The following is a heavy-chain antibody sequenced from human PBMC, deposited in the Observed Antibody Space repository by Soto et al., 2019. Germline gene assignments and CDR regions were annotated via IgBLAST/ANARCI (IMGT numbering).Heavy chain of an antibody. J-gene: IGHJ6*02. CDR1: GYSFTSYW. Sequence: PGESLKISCKGSGYSFTSYWISWVRQMPGKGLEWMGRIDPSDSYTNYSPSFRGHVTISADKSISTAYLQWSSLKASDTAMYYCARYCSGGSCYSHPYYYGMDVWGQGTTVTVSS. D-gene: IGHD2-15*01. CDR3: ARYCSGGSCYSHPYYYGMDV. V-gene: IGHV5-10-1*01. CDR2: IDPSDSYT.